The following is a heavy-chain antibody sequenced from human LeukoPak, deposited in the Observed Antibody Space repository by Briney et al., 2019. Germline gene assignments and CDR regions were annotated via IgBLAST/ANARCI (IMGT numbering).Heavy chain of an antibody. Sequence: GGSLRLSCAASGFTFSAFWMSWVRQAPGKGLEWVASIKVDGSDKYYVDSVKGRFTISRDNAKSSLSLQMSSLRVEDTAVYYCTRAGRSFDYWGQGALVTISS. CDR3: TRAGRSFDY. CDR1: GFTFSAFW. J-gene: IGHJ4*02. V-gene: IGHV3-7*01. CDR2: IKVDGSDK.